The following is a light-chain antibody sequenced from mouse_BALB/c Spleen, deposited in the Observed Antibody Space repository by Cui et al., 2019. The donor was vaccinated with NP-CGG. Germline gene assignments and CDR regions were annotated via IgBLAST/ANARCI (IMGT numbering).Light chain of an antibody. CDR1: IGAVTTSNY. Sequence: QLVVLQKSAPTTSPGETVTLTCRSSIGAVTTSNYANWVQEKPDHLFTGLIGGTNNRPPGVPARFSGSLIGDKAALTITGAQTEDEAIYFCALWYSNHWVFGGGTKLTVL. J-gene: IGLJ1*01. V-gene: IGLV1*01. CDR3: ALWYSNHWV. CDR2: GTN.